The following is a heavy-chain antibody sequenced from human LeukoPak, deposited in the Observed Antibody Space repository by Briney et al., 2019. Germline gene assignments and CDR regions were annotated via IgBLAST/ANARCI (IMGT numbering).Heavy chain of an antibody. CDR1: GFTFSSYA. J-gene: IGHJ3*02. CDR2: ISGSGGST. CDR3: AKVYNWNDVDAFDI. V-gene: IGHV3-23*01. D-gene: IGHD1-20*01. Sequence: GGSLRLSCAASGFTFSSYAMSWVRQAPGKGLEGVSAISGSGGSTYYADSVKGRFTISRHNAKNTLYLQMNSLRAEDTAVYYCAKVYNWNDVDAFDIWGQGTMVTVSS.